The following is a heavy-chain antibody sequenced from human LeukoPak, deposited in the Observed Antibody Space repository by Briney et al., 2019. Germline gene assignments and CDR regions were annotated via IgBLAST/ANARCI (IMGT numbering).Heavy chain of an antibody. V-gene: IGHV1-46*01. CDR1: GYTFTCYY. CDR3: ARDPGGDYYYYMDV. J-gene: IGHJ6*03. CDR2: INPSGGST. Sequence: SVKVSCKASGYTFTCYYMHWVRQAPGQGLAWMGIINPSGGSTSYAQKFQGRVTMTRDMSTSTVYMELSSLRSEDTAVYYCARDPGGDYYYYMDVWGKGTTVTVSS. D-gene: IGHD3-10*01.